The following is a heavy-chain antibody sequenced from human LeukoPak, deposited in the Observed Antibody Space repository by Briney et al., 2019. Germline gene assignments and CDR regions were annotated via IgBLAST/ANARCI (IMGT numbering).Heavy chain of an antibody. CDR2: ISAYNGNT. CDR1: GYTFTGYY. J-gene: IGHJ4*02. D-gene: IGHD5-24*01. Sequence: ASVKVSCKASGYTFTGYYMHWVRQAPGQGLEWMGWISAYNGNTNYAQKLQGRVTMTTDTSTSTAYMELRSLRSDDTAVYYCARDGYNSFDYWGQGTLVTVSS. CDR3: ARDGYNSFDY. V-gene: IGHV1-18*04.